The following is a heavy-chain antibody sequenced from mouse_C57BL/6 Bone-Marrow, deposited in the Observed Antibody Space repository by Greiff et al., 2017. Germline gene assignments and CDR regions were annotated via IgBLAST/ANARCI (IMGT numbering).Heavy chain of an antibody. CDR3: AREGITTVVGNCDY. CDR2: IDPSDSYT. V-gene: IGHV1-50*01. J-gene: IGHJ2*01. D-gene: IGHD1-1*01. Sequence: QVHVKQPGAELVKPGASVKLSCKASGYTFTSYWMQWVKQRPGQGLEWIGEIDPSDSYTNYNQKFKGKATLTVDTSSSTAYMQLSSLTSEDSAVYYCAREGITTVVGNCDYWGQGTTLTVSS. CDR1: GYTFTSYW.